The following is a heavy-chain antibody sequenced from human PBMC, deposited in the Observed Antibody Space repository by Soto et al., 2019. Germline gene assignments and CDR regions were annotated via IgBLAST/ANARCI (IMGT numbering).Heavy chain of an antibody. CDR3: ARDWRILGMDV. V-gene: IGHV3-9*01. Sequence: GGSLRLSCAASGFTFDDYAMHWVRQAPGKGLEWVSGISWNSGSIAYADSVKGRFTISRDNAKNSLYLQMNSLRAEDTAVYYCARDWRILGMDVWGQGTTVTVSS. J-gene: IGHJ6*02. CDR1: GFTFDDYA. CDR2: ISWNSGSI.